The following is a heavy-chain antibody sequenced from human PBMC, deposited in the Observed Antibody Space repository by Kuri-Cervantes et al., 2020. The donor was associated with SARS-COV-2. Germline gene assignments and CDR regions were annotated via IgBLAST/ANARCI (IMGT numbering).Heavy chain of an antibody. V-gene: IGHV1-46*03. CDR2: INPSGGST. CDR3: ARASAGATNRFAFDI. CDR1: GYTFTSYY. Sequence: ASVKVSCKASGYTFTSYYMHWVRQAPGQGLEWMGIINPSGGSTTYAQKFQGRVTMTRDTSTSTVYMELSSLRSEDTAVYYCARASAGATNRFAFDIWGQGTMVTVSS. J-gene: IGHJ3*02. D-gene: IGHD1-26*01.